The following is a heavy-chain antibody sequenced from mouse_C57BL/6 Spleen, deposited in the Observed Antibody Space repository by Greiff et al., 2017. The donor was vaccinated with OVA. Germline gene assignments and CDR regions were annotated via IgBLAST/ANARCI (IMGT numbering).Heavy chain of an antibody. Sequence: VQLQQPGAELVKPGASVKISCKASGYAFSSYWMNWVKQRPGKGLEWIGQIYPGDGDTNYNGKFKGKATLTADKSSSTAYMQLSSLTSEDSAVYYCARSSYGSNYFDYWGQGTTLTVSS. J-gene: IGHJ2*01. D-gene: IGHD1-1*01. CDR1: GYAFSSYW. V-gene: IGHV1-80*01. CDR2: IYPGDGDT. CDR3: ARSSYGSNYFDY.